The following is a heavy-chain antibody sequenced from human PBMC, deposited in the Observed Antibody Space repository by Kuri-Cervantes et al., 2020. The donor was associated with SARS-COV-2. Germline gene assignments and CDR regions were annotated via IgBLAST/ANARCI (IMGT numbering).Heavy chain of an antibody. J-gene: IGHJ2*01. D-gene: IGHD2-2*02. V-gene: IGHV1-24*01. CDR3: ARRVVVPAALPSGWYFDL. CDR2: FDPEDGET. CDR1: GYTLTELS. Sequence: SVKVSCKVSGYTLTELSMHWVRQAPGKGLEWMGGFDPEDGETIYAQKFQGRVTMTEDTSTDTAYMELSSLRSEDTAVYYCARRVVVPAALPSGWYFDLWGRGTLVTVSS.